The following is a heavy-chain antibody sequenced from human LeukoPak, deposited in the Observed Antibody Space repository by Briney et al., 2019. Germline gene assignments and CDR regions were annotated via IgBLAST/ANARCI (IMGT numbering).Heavy chain of an antibody. CDR2: IDSDGSST. V-gene: IGHV3-74*01. CDR3: VRAMTTVPSLFDY. J-gene: IGHJ4*02. CDR1: GFTFSGYW. Sequence: GGSLRLSCAASGFTFSGYWMHWVRQAPGKGLVWVSRIDSDGSSTNYADSVKGRFTISRDNAKNTLYLQMNSLRADDTAVYYCVRAMTTVPSLFDYWGQGALVTVSS. D-gene: IGHD4-17*01.